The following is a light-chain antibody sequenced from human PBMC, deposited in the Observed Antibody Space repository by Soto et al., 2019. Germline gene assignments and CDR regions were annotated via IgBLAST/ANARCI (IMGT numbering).Light chain of an antibody. J-gene: IGLJ1*01. CDR2: EVS. V-gene: IGLV2-14*01. Sequence: QSVLTQPASVSESPGQSITISCTGTSSDVGGYNYVSWYQQHPGKAPKLMIYEVSNRPLGVSNRFSGSKSGNTASLTISGLQAEDEADYYCTSYTSSSTLDVFGTGTKVTVL. CDR1: SSDVGGYNY. CDR3: TSYTSSSTLDV.